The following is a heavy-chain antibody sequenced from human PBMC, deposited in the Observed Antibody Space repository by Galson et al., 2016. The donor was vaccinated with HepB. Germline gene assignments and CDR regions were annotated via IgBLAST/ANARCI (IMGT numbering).Heavy chain of an antibody. V-gene: IGHV3-33*01. CDR1: GFTFGSYG. J-gene: IGHJ3*02. CDR3: ARERGVITTLHAFDI. Sequence: SLRLSCAASGFTFGSYGMHWDRQAPGKGLEWVAVIWSDGRNKYYTHSVKGRFSISRDNTKNTLYLQMNSLRAEDTAVYYCARERGVITTLHAFDIWGPGTLGTVSS. D-gene: IGHD3-22*01. CDR2: IWSDGRNK.